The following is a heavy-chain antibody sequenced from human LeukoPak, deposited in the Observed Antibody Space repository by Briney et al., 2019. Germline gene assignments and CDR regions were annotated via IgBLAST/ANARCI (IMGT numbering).Heavy chain of an antibody. D-gene: IGHD4-23*01. Sequence: PGGSLRLSCVASGFTFSDAWMSWVRQAPGKGPEWVANIKQDGSEKYQVDSVKGRFTISRDNAKNSLYLQMNSLRAEDTAVYYCARDRWGTVETFLDYWGQGTLVTVSS. J-gene: IGHJ4*02. CDR1: GFTFSDAW. CDR2: IKQDGSEK. CDR3: ARDRWGTVETFLDY. V-gene: IGHV3-7*01.